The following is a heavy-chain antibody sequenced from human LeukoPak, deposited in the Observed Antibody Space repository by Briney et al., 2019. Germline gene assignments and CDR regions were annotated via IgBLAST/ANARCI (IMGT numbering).Heavy chain of an antibody. D-gene: IGHD2-8*01. CDR3: ARAIVLMVYAYYYFDY. CDR1: GYTFTSYG. CDR2: ISAYNGNT. V-gene: IGHV1-18*01. Sequence: ASVKVSCKASGYTFTSYGISWVRQAPGQGREWMGWISAYNGNTNYAQKLQGRVTMTTDTSTSTAYMELRRLRSDDTAVYYCARAIVLMVYAYYYFDYWGQGTLVTVSS. J-gene: IGHJ4*02.